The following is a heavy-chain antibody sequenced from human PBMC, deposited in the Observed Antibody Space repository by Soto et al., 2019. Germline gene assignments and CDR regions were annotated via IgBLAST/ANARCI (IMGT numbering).Heavy chain of an antibody. CDR2: RNPYGTFT. Sequence: EVQLLESGGGLVQPGGSLRLSCAGSGFTFSGYWVHWVPQAPGKGPVCVLRRNPYGTFTTNADLVKGRFTNSRDIAKNTLYMKINSLIADDTAVYYGASGGTSTTYRGLFYTWGQGTLVTVSS. J-gene: IGHJ5*02. CDR3: ASGGTSTTYRGLFYT. V-gene: IGHV3-74*01. CDR1: GFTFSGYW. D-gene: IGHD1-1*01.